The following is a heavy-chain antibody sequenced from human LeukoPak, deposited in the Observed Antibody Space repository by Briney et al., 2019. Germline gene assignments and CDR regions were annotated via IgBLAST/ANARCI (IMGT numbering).Heavy chain of an antibody. Sequence: SETLSLTCTVSGGSISSYYWSWIRQPAGKGLEWIGRIYTSGSTYYNPSLKSRVTISVDTSKNQFSLKLSSVTAADTAVYYCARQEEWELLRCWFDPWGQGTLVTVSS. J-gene: IGHJ5*02. D-gene: IGHD1-26*01. CDR1: GGSISSYY. V-gene: IGHV4-4*07. CDR2: IYTSGST. CDR3: ARQEEWELLRCWFDP.